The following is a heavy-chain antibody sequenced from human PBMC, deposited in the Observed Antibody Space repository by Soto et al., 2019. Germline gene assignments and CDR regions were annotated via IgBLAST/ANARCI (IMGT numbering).Heavy chain of an antibody. CDR1: GAAIDSHY. Sequence: SETLSLTCTVSGAAIDSHYWSCIRQPPAKGLEWIGQVFYSGSTNYNHSLKSRVTISITPATKQISLKLTFVSAADTAVYDCARSFMVPGDYFDSWGQGTLVTVSS. CDR2: VFYSGST. J-gene: IGHJ4*02. CDR3: ARSFMVPGDYFDS. D-gene: IGHD3-10*01. V-gene: IGHV4-59*11.